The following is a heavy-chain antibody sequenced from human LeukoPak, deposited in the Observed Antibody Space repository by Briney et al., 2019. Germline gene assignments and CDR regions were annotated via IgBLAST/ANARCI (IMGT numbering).Heavy chain of an antibody. CDR2: ISAYNGNT. D-gene: IGHD2-8*01. V-gene: IGHV1-18*01. CDR3: ARDAIVLMVYAIPGTNWFDP. J-gene: IGHJ5*02. Sequence: EASVKVSCKASGYTFTSYGISWVRQAPGQGLEWMGWISAYNGNTNYAQKLQGRVTMTTDTSTSAAYMELRSLRSDDTAVYYCARDAIVLMVYAIPGTNWFDPWGQGTLVTVSS. CDR1: GYTFTSYG.